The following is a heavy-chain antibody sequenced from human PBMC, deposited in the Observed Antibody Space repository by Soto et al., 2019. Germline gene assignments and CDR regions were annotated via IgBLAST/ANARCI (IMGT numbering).Heavy chain of an antibody. J-gene: IGHJ4*02. Sequence: QVQLLQSGAEVKKPGSSVKVSCKASGDTFSNFAISWVRQAHGQGLEWMGGIIPLFGTAHYAQKVQDRVTITADESTSTAYMELSSLKSEDTAVYYCARDDCSGDGCYPDYWGQGTLVTVSS. CDR1: GDTFSNFA. CDR2: IIPLFGTA. V-gene: IGHV1-69*01. D-gene: IGHD2-15*01. CDR3: ARDDCSGDGCYPDY.